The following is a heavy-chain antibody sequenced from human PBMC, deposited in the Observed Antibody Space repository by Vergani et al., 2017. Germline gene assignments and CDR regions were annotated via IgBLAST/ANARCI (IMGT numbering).Heavy chain of an antibody. CDR2: ISGSGGRT. V-gene: IGHV3-23*04. CDR1: GFTFSSYA. CDR3: AKESLWGGYGDPSSGY. J-gene: IGHJ4*02. Sequence: EVQLVESGGGLVQPGGSLRLSCAASGFTFSSYAMSWVRQAPGKGLEWVSAISGSGGRTYYADSVKGRFTISRDNSKNTLYLQMNSLRAEDTAVYYCAKESLWGGYGDPSSGYWGQGTLVTVSS. D-gene: IGHD4-17*01.